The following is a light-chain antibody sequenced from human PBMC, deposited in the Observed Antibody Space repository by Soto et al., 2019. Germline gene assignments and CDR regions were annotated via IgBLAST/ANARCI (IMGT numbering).Light chain of an antibody. V-gene: IGKV1-39*01. CDR2: AAS. CDR3: QQSYSTPPMT. CDR1: QNVSRY. J-gene: IGKJ5*01. Sequence: DIKMTQSPSSLSAYVGDRVTITCRASQNVSRYFNWYQQKPGKAPQLLIYAASTLQSGVPSRFSGSGSGTDFTLTIISLQPEDSATYYCQQSYSTPPMTFGQGTRLDIK.